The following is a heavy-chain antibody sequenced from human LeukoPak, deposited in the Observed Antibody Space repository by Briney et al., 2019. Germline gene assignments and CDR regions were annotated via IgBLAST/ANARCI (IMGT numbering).Heavy chain of an antibody. CDR2: ISWNSRII. V-gene: IGHV3-9*01. Sequence: GGSLRLSCAASGFIFDDYAMYWVRQAPGKGLEWVSGISWNSRIIDYADSVKGRFTISRDNAKRALYLQMNTLTTEDTAFYFCARLTGAASGTYYYDFWGQGTLVTVSS. CDR3: ARLTGAASGTYYYDF. D-gene: IGHD3-9*01. CDR1: GFIFDDYA. J-gene: IGHJ4*02.